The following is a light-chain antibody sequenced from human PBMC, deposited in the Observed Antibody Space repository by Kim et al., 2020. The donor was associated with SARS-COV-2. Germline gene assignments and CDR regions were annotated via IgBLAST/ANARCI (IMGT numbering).Light chain of an antibody. CDR1: QSVSSY. CDR3: QQRSSWPFS. V-gene: IGKV3-11*01. Sequence: EIVLTQSPATLSLSPGERATLSCRARQSVSSYLAWYQQKPGQAPRLLIYDASDRATGIPARFIGSGSGTDFTLTISSLEPEDFAVYFCQQRSSWPFSFGGGTKVDIK. J-gene: IGKJ4*01. CDR2: DAS.